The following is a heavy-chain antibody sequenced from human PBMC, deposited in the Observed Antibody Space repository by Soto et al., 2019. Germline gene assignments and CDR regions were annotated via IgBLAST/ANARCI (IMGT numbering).Heavy chain of an antibody. Sequence: SETLSLTCTVSGGSIRSSYWTWIRQSPGKGLEWIGYIYDSGSTNYNPSLKSRVTISVDTSKNEFSLKLTSVTAADTAVYFCARELRGTLDFWGQGTLVTVSS. D-gene: IGHD3-16*01. V-gene: IGHV4-59*01. CDR1: GGSIRSSY. CDR2: IYDSGST. J-gene: IGHJ4*02. CDR3: ARELRGTLDF.